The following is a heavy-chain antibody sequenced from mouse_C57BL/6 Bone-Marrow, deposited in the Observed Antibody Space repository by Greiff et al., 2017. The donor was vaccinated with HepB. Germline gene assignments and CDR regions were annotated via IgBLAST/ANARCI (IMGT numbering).Heavy chain of an antibody. D-gene: IGHD1-3*01. CDR3: ARSGGLGFAY. Sequence: DVKLVESGGDLVKPGGSLKLSCAASGFTFSSYGMSWVRQTPDKRLEWVATISSGGSYTYYPDSVKGRFTISRDNAKNTLYLQMSSLKSEDTAMYYCARSGGLGFAYWGQGTLVTVSA. J-gene: IGHJ3*01. CDR2: ISSGGSYT. CDR1: GFTFSSYG. V-gene: IGHV5-6*02.